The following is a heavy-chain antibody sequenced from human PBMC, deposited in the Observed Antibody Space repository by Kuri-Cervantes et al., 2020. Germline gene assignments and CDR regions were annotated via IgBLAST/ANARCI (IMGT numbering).Heavy chain of an antibody. CDR1: GDTLSELS. D-gene: IGHD1-26*01. J-gene: IGHJ4*02. Sequence: ASVKVSCKVSGDTLSELSMHWVRQTPGKGLEWMGAVNRANGRTFHAPRFQGRVTMTEDTSTNAGYLELSSLRSEDTAVYYCARVGVGATSDYWGQGTLVTVSS. CDR2: VNRANGRT. CDR3: ARVGVGATSDY. V-gene: IGHV1-24*01.